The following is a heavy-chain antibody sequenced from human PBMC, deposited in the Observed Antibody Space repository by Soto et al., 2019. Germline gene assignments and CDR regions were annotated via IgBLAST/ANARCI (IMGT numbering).Heavy chain of an antibody. J-gene: IGHJ4*02. CDR1: GFTFSDYY. CDR2: ISSRSSTI. V-gene: IGHV3-11*01. Sequence: QVKLVESWGGLVKPGGSLRLSCAASGFTFSDYYMSWIRQAPGKGLEWVSYISSRSSTIFYADSVKGRFTISRDNVKNSLYLQMNSLRAEDTAVYYCASGTNGAFFVYWGQGIQVTVSS. D-gene: IGHD2-8*01. CDR3: ASGTNGAFFVY.